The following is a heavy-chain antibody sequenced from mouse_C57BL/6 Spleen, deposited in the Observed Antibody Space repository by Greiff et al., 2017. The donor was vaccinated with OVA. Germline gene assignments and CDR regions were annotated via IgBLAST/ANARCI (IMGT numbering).Heavy chain of an antibody. D-gene: IGHD2-1*01. CDR1: GFTFTDYY. V-gene: IGHV7-3*01. J-gene: IGHJ2*01. CDR2: IRNKANGYTT. Sequence: EVKVVESGGGLVQPGGSLSLSCAASGFTFTDYYMSWVRQPPGKALEWLGFIRNKANGYTTEYSASVKGRFTISRDNSQSIHYLQMNALRAEDSATYYCARLPYGNYVFDYWGQGTTLTVSS. CDR3: ARLPYGNYVFDY.